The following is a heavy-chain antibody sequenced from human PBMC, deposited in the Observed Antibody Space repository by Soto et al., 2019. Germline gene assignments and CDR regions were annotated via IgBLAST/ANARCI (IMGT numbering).Heavy chain of an antibody. CDR2: IYYSGST. V-gene: IGHV4-59*01. D-gene: IGHD6-13*01. Sequence: PSETLSLTCTVSGASISSYYWSWFRQPPGKGLEWIGYIYYSGSTNYNPSLKSRVTISIDTSKNQFSLKLNSVTAEDTAVYYCARADSSSWQNWGQGTLVTVSS. CDR1: GASISSYY. CDR3: ARADSSSWQN. J-gene: IGHJ4*02.